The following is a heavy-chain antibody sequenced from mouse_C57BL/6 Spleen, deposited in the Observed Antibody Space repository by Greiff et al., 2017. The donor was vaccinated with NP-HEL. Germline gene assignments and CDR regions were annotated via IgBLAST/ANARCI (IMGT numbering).Heavy chain of an antibody. CDR2: ISDGGSYT. D-gene: IGHD1-1*01. CDR1: GFTFSSYA. Sequence: EVQVVESGGGLVKPGGSLKLSCAASGFTFSSYAMSWVRQTPEKRLEWVATISDGGSYTYYPDNVKGRFTISRDNAKNNLYLQMSHLKSEDTAMYYCARDRLYYGSSSFAYWGQGTLVTVSA. J-gene: IGHJ3*01. V-gene: IGHV5-4*01. CDR3: ARDRLYYGSSSFAY.